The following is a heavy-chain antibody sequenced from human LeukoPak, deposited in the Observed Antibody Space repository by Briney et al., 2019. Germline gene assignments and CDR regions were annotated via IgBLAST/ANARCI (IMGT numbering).Heavy chain of an antibody. J-gene: IGHJ5*02. Sequence: ASETLSLTCTVSGYSISSGYYWGWIRQPPGKGLEWIGSIYHSGSTYYNPSLKSRVTISVDTSKNQFSLKLSSVTAADTAVYYCARWNRVVRGSPGGYNWFDPWGQGTLVTVSS. V-gene: IGHV4-38-2*02. CDR3: ARWNRVVRGSPGGYNWFDP. CDR1: GYSISSGYY. CDR2: IYHSGST. D-gene: IGHD3-10*01.